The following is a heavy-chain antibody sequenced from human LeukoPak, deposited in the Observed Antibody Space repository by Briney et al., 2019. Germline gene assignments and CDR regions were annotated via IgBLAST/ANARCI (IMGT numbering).Heavy chain of an antibody. Sequence: GGALRVSCAGSGFTFSNAWMSWVGEAPGKGVGGVGRIKSKTDGGTTDYAAPGKGRFTISRDDSKNTLYLQMNSLKTEDTAVYYCTTEGLGPRYSSSWWTYNWFDPWGQGTLVTVSS. J-gene: IGHJ5*02. D-gene: IGHD6-13*01. CDR2: IKSKTDGGTT. CDR3: TTEGLGPRYSSSWWTYNWFDP. V-gene: IGHV3-15*01. CDR1: GFTFSNAW.